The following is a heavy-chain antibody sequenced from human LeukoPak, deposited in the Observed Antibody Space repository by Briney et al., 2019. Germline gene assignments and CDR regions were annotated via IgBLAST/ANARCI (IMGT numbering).Heavy chain of an antibody. J-gene: IGHJ1*01. Sequence: GAPVKVSCKASGYTFTGYYMHWVRQAPGQGLEWMGWINPNSGGTNYAQKFQGRVTMTRDTSISTAYMELSRLRSDDTAVYYCARGETRSGWYKYFQHWGQGTLVTVSS. CDR2: INPNSGGT. CDR1: GYTFTGYY. CDR3: ARGETRSGWYKYFQH. D-gene: IGHD6-19*01. V-gene: IGHV1-2*02.